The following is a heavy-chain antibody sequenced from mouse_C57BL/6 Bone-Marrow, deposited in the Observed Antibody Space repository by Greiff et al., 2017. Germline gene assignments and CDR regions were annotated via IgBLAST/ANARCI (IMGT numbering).Heavy chain of an antibody. J-gene: IGHJ4*01. CDR3: ARVYYGYDVTGYYAMDY. CDR1: GFTFSDYY. D-gene: IGHD2-2*01. Sequence: EVKLVESEGGLVQPGSSMKLSCTASGFTFSDYYMAWVRQVPEKGLEWVANINYDGSSTYYLDSLKSRFIISRDNAKNILYLQMSSLKSEDTATYYCARVYYGYDVTGYYAMDYWGQGTSVTVSS. CDR2: INYDGSST. V-gene: IGHV5-16*01.